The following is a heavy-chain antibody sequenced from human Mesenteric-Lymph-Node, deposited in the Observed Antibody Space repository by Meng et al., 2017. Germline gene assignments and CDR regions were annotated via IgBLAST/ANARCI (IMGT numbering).Heavy chain of an antibody. CDR3: ARGYGSGSPDDY. Sequence: ASVKVSCKASDYILTTYGVNWVPQAPGQGLEWMGWINPNSGGTNYAQKFQGRVTMTRDTSISTVYMELSRLRSDDTAVYYCARGYGSGSPDDYWGQGTLVTVSS. D-gene: IGHD3-10*01. CDR1: DYILTTYG. V-gene: IGHV1-2*02. CDR2: INPNSGGT. J-gene: IGHJ4*02.